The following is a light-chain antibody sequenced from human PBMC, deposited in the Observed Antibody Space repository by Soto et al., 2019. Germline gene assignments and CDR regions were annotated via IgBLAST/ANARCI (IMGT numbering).Light chain of an antibody. CDR3: LQHNSYPWT. CDR2: AAS. V-gene: IGKV1-17*01. J-gene: IGKJ1*01. CDR1: QGIRSD. Sequence: DIPMTQSPSSLSASVGGRCTITCRASQGIRSDLGWYQQKPGKAPKRLIYAASSLQSGVPSRFSGSGSGTEFTLTISSLQPEDFATYYCLQHNSYPWTFGQGTKVDIK.